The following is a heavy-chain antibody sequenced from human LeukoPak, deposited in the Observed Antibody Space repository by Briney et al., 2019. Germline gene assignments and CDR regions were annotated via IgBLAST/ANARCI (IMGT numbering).Heavy chain of an antibody. CDR2: ITDSGGGT. J-gene: IGHJ5*02. CDR3: AKGSNWFDP. V-gene: IGHV3-23*01. CDR1: GFTFRIYA. Sequence: GGSLRLSCAASGFTFRIYAMSWVRQAPGKGLEWVSTITDSGGGTYHADSVKGRFTISRDNSKNTLYLQMNSLRAEDTAVYYCAKGSNWFDPWGQGTLVTVSS.